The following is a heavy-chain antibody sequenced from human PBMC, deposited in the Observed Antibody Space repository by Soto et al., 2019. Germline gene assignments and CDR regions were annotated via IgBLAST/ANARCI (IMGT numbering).Heavy chain of an antibody. Sequence: ASVKVSCKASGYTFTSYAVHWVRQAPGQRLEWMGWINAGNGNTKYSQKFQGRVTITRDTSASTAYMELSSLRSEDTAVYYCARSIVVVTALDYWGQGTLVTVSS. CDR3: ARSIVVVTALDY. D-gene: IGHD2-21*02. V-gene: IGHV1-3*01. J-gene: IGHJ4*02. CDR1: GYTFTSYA. CDR2: INAGNGNT.